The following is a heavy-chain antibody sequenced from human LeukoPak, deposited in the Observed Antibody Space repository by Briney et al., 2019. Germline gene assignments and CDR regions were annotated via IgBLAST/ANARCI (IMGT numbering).Heavy chain of an antibody. CDR3: ARLLYANFDY. D-gene: IGHD2-2*01. CDR1: GGSFSGYY. Sequence: SETLSLTCAVYGGSFSGYYWSWIRQPPGKGLEWIGEINHSGSTNYNPSLESRVTISVDTSKNQFSLKLSSVTAADTAVYYCARLLYANFDYWGQGTLVTVSS. J-gene: IGHJ4*02. CDR2: INHSGST. V-gene: IGHV4-34*01.